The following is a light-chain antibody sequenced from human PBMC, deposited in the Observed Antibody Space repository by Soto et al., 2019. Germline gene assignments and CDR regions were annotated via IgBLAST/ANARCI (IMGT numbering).Light chain of an antibody. Sequence: EIVMTQSPATLSVSPGERATLSCRASQSVSSNLAWYQQKPGQAPRLLIYGASTRATGIPARFSGSGSGTEFPLTISRLQSEDFAVYSCQHYNNWPRTFGQGTKVEIK. CDR2: GAS. CDR1: QSVSSN. J-gene: IGKJ1*01. CDR3: QHYNNWPRT. V-gene: IGKV3-15*01.